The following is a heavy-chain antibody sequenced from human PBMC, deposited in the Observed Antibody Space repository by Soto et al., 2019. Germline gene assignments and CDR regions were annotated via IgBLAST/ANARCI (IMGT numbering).Heavy chain of an antibody. CDR2: ISSSSSYI. Sequence: GGSLRLSCAASGFTFSSYSMNWVRQAPGKGLEWVSSISSSSSYIYYADSVKGRFTISRDNAKNSLYLQMNSLRAEDTAVYYCALQQAVAGTTNWFDPWGQGTLVTVSS. V-gene: IGHV3-21*04. CDR1: GFTFSSYS. J-gene: IGHJ5*02. CDR3: ALQQAVAGTTNWFDP. D-gene: IGHD6-19*01.